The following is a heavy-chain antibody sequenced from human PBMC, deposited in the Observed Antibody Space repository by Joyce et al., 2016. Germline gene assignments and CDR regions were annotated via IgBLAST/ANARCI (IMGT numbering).Heavy chain of an antibody. J-gene: IGHJ6*02. D-gene: IGHD3-16*01. CDR3: ARGGISYYYAMDV. CDR2: ISDTSYYI. V-gene: IGHV3-21*01. CDR1: GSTFSNSS. Sequence: QLVESGGGVVKPGGSLRLSCEASGSTFSNSSMSWFSQAPGKGLEWVAAISDTSYYIFHAETLRGRFTVSRDNAKKTLYLQMNSLRAEDSAVFYCARGGISYYYAMDVWCQGTTVTVSS.